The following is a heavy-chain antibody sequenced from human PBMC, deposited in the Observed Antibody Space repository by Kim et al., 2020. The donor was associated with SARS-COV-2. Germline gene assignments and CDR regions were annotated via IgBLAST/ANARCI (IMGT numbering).Heavy chain of an antibody. CDR3: ARGLRKGTYYDSSGYYPYYYYYYGMDV. Sequence: SETLSLTCAVYGGSFSGYYWSWIRQPPGKGLEWIGEINHSGSTNYNPSLKSRVTISVDTSKNQFSLKLSSVTAADTAVYYCARGLRKGTYYDSSGYYPYYYYYYGMDVWGQGTTVTVSS. J-gene: IGHJ6*02. V-gene: IGHV4-34*01. D-gene: IGHD3-22*01. CDR2: INHSGST. CDR1: GGSFSGYY.